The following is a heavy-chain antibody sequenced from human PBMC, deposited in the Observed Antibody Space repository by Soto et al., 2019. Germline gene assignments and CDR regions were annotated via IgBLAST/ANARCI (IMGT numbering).Heavy chain of an antibody. D-gene: IGHD3-9*01. Sequence: ASVKVSCKASGYTFTNYAMHLGRPAPRQKLGRMGGINAGNGNTKYSQKFQGRVTITRDTSASTAYMELSSLRSEDTVLYYCARGRSLRYFDWLLFYWGQGTLVTVSS. CDR1: GYTFTNYA. CDR2: INAGNGNT. CDR3: ARGRSLRYFDWLLFY. V-gene: IGHV1-3*01. J-gene: IGHJ4*02.